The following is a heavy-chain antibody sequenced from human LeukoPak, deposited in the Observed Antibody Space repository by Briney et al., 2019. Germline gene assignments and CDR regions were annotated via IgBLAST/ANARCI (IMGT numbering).Heavy chain of an antibody. J-gene: IGHJ6*02. D-gene: IGHD3-22*01. CDR1: GYTSTSYY. CDR3: ARDYYDSSGYTAYYYYYGMDV. V-gene: IGHV1-46*01. Sequence: ASVKVSCKASGYTSTSYYMHWVRQAPGQGLEWMGIINPSGGSTSYAQKLQGRVTMTRDTSTSTVYMEMSSLRSEDTAVYYCARDYYDSSGYTAYYYYYGMDVWGQGTTVTVSS. CDR2: INPSGGST.